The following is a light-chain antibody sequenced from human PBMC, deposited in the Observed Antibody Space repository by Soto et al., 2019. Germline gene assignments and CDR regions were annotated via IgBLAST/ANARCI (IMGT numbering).Light chain of an antibody. CDR1: SSDVGGYNY. Sequence: QSALTQPPSASGSPGQSVTISCTGTSSDVGGYNYVSWYQQHPGKAPKLMISEVSKRPSGVPDRFSGSKSGNTASLTFSGLQAEDEADYYCSSYADSNILFGGGTKLTVL. V-gene: IGLV2-8*01. CDR3: SSYADSNIL. J-gene: IGLJ2*01. CDR2: EVS.